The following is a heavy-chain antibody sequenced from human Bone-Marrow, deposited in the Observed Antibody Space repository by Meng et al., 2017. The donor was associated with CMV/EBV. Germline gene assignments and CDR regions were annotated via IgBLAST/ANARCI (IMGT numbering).Heavy chain of an antibody. CDR3: ARHISYYDFWSGYLRGYGMDV. CDR1: GYTFTGYY. CDR2: INPNSGGT. D-gene: IGHD3-3*01. J-gene: IGHJ6*02. V-gene: IGHV1-2*02. Sequence: ASVKVSCKASGYTFTGYYMHWVRQAPGQGLEWMGWINPNSGGTNYAQKFQGRVTMTTDTSTSTAYMELRSLRSDDTAVYYCARHISYYDFWSGYLRGYGMDVWGQGTTVTVSS.